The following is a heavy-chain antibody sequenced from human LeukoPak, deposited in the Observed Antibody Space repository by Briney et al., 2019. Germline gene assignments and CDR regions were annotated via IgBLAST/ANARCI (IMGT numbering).Heavy chain of an antibody. CDR3: AKDPTNIAVAGTSDY. Sequence: GGSLRLSCAASGFTFSSYAMSWVRQAPGKGLEWVSAISGSGGSTYYADSVKGRFTISRDNSKNTPYLQMNSLRAEDTAVYYCAKDPTNIAVAGTSDYWGQGTLVTVSS. D-gene: IGHD6-19*01. CDR1: GFTFSSYA. J-gene: IGHJ4*02. V-gene: IGHV3-23*01. CDR2: ISGSGGST.